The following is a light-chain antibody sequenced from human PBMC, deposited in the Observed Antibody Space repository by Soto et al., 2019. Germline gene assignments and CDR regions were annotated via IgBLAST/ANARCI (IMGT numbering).Light chain of an antibody. CDR1: ETVTGKY. Sequence: EIVLTQSPGTLSLSPADRATLSCRASETVTGKYLAWYQQKVGQAPRLLIFAASNMATGIPDRFSGSGSGTDFTLTISRLEPEDFAMYFCQQYSSPPQTFGQGNKLEIK. CDR2: AAS. V-gene: IGKV3-20*01. CDR3: QQYSSPPQT. J-gene: IGKJ1*01.